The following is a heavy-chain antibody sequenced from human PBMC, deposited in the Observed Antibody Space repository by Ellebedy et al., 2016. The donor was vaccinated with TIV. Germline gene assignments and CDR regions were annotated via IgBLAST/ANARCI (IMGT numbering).Heavy chain of an antibody. CDR3: ARGVGLD. J-gene: IGHJ4*02. Sequence: MPSETLSLTCTVSGGSISSYYWSWIRQPPGKGLEWIGYIYYSGSTNYNPSLKSRVTISVDTSKNQFSLKLSSVTAADTAVYYCARGVGLDWGQGTLVTVSS. CDR1: GGSISSYY. V-gene: IGHV4-59*08. CDR2: IYYSGST. D-gene: IGHD3-16*01.